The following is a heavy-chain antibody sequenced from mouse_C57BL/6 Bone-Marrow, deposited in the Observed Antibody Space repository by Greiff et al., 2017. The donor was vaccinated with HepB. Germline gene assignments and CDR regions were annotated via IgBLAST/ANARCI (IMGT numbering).Heavy chain of an antibody. Sequence: LVESGAELVRPGASVTLSCKASGYTFTDYEMHWVKQTPVHGLEWIGAIDPETGGTAYNQKFKGKAILTADKSSSTAYMELRSLTSEDSAVYYCTSIRNHFAYWGQGTLVTVSA. CDR1: GYTFTDYE. J-gene: IGHJ3*01. V-gene: IGHV1-15*01. CDR3: TSIRNHFAY. CDR2: IDPETGGT.